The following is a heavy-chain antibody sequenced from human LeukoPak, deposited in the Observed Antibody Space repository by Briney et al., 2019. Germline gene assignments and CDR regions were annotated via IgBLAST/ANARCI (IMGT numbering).Heavy chain of an antibody. CDR1: GGTFSSYA. V-gene: IGHV1-69*05. D-gene: IGHD3-10*01. J-gene: IGHJ4*02. CDR3: ARDYGSGTYYSDY. Sequence: SVKVSCKASGGTFSSYAISWVRQAPGQGLEWMGGIIPIFGTANYAQKLQGRVTMTTDTSTSTAYMELRSLRSDDTAVYYCARDYGSGTYYSDYWGQGTLVTVSS. CDR2: IIPIFGTA.